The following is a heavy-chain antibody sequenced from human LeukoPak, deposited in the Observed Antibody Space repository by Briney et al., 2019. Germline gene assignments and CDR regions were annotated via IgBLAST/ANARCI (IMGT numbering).Heavy chain of an antibody. CDR1: GYTFTAYY. Sequence: VASVKVSCEASGYTFTAYYIHWVRQAPGQRLEWMGWINSHSGGTNYAQKFQGRVTMTRDTSISTAYMELSRLTFDDTAVYYCARVPPDSSGWYAFHIWGQGTMVTVSS. CDR2: INSHSGGT. D-gene: IGHD6-19*01. V-gene: IGHV1-2*02. J-gene: IGHJ3*02. CDR3: ARVPPDSSGWYAFHI.